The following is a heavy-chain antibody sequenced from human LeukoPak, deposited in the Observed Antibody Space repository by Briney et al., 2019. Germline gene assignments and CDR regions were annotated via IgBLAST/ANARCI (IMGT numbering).Heavy chain of an antibody. Sequence: GGSLRLSCAASGFTFSSYAMRWVRQAPGKGLEWVSAISGSGGSTYYADSVKGRFTISRDNSKNTLYLQMNSLRAEDTAVYYCAKDTDIVVVPAAMYFDYWGQGTLVTVSS. CDR2: ISGSGGST. CDR1: GFTFSSYA. CDR3: AKDTDIVVVPAAMYFDY. V-gene: IGHV3-23*01. D-gene: IGHD2-2*01. J-gene: IGHJ4*02.